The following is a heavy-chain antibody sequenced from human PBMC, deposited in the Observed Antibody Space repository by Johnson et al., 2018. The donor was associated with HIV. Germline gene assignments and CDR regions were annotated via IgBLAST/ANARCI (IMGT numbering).Heavy chain of an antibody. CDR3: AGRRAAEDDAFDI. CDR2: ISSDGSNK. Sequence: QVQLVESGGGVVQPGRSLRLSCAASGFTFSTYAMHWVRQAPGKGLEWVSVISSDGSNKYYADSVKGRFTISRDNSKNTLYLQMNSLRAEDTAMYSCAGRRAAEDDAFDIWGQGTMVTVSS. D-gene: IGHD6-25*01. CDR1: GFTFSTYA. J-gene: IGHJ3*02. V-gene: IGHV3-30*04.